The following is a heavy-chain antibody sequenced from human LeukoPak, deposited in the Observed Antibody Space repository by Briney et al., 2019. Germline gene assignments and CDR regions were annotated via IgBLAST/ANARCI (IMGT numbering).Heavy chain of an antibody. CDR1: GGSLSYYY. V-gene: IGHV4-59*01. J-gene: IGHJ4*02. CDR2: IYYSGST. CDR3: ARVGDFWSGYRSLTY. D-gene: IGHD3-3*01. Sequence: PSETLSLTCTVSGGSLSYYYWSWIRQPPGKGLEWIGYIYYSGSTNYNPSLKSRVTISVDTSKNQFSLKLSSVTAADTAVYYCARVGDFWSGYRSLTYWGQGTLVTVSS.